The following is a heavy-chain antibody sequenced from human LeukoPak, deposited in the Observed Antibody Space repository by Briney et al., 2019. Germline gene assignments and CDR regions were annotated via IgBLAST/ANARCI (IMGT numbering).Heavy chain of an antibody. V-gene: IGHV1-69*04. Sequence: SVKVSCKASGGTLSSYAISWVRQAPGQGLEWMGRIIPILGIANYAQKFQGRVTITADKSTSTAYMELSSLRSEDTAVYYCARDHISVGYCSGGSCYKQGPFDYWGQGTLVTVSS. J-gene: IGHJ4*02. CDR3: ARDHISVGYCSGGSCYKQGPFDY. CDR1: GGTLSSYA. CDR2: IIPILGIA. D-gene: IGHD2-15*01.